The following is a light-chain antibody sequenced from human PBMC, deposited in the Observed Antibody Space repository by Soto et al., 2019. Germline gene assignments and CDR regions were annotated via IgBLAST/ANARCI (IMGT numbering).Light chain of an antibody. CDR2: GAS. J-gene: IGKJ1*01. V-gene: IGKV3-15*01. CDR1: QSIATY. Sequence: MTQSPSSLSASVGDRITITCRASQSIATYLNWYQQKPGQAPRLLIYGASTRATGIPARFSGSGSGTEFTLTITSLQSEDFAVYYCQQYHNWPRTFCQGTKVDTK. CDR3: QQYHNWPRT.